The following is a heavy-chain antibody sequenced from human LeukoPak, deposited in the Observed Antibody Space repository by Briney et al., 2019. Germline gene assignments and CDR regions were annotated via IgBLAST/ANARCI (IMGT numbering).Heavy chain of an antibody. CDR1: GFTFSSST. D-gene: IGHD3-9*01. V-gene: IGHV3-23*01. CDR2: ISGSGGST. Sequence: PGGSLRLSCAASGFTFSSSTMNWVRQAPGKGLEWVSAISGSGGSTYYADSVKGRFTISRDDSKNTLYLQMNSLRAEDTAVYYCAKVIRRGFDDDAFDIWGQGTMVTVSS. J-gene: IGHJ3*02. CDR3: AKVIRRGFDDDAFDI.